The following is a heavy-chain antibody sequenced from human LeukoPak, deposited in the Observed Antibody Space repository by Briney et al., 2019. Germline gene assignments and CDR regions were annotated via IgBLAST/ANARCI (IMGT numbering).Heavy chain of an antibody. CDR3: ARWGATGYGDY. D-gene: IGHD3-9*01. J-gene: IGHJ4*02. CDR2: IWYDGSNK. CDR1: GFTFSSYG. Sequence: PGGSLRLSCAASGFTFSSYGMHWVRQAPGKGLEWVAVIWYDGSNKYYADSVKGRFTISRDNSKNTLYLQMNSLRAEDTAVYYCARWGATGYGDYWGQGTLVTVSS. V-gene: IGHV3-33*01.